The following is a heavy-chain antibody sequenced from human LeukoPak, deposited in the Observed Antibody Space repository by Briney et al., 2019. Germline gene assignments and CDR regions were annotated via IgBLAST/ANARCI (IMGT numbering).Heavy chain of an antibody. D-gene: IGHD6-13*01. CDR1: GYFITSGSY. V-gene: IGHV4-38-2*01. CDR3: ARHINQQLGYYYYMDV. J-gene: IGHJ6*03. CDR2: IYHSGST. Sequence: SESMSLTCAVSGYFITSGSYWDWIRQPPGKGLEWIGSIYHSGSTYYNPSLKSRVTISVDTSKNQFSLKLSSVTAADTAVYYCARHINQQLGYYYYMDVWGKGTTVTVSS.